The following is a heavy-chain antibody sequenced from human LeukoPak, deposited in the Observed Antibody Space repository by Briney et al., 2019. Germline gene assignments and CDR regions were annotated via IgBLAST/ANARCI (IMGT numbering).Heavy chain of an antibody. D-gene: IGHD6-13*01. V-gene: IGHV3-23*01. CDR3: AKDPSSSWTVNYFDP. CDR1: GFTFSSYA. J-gene: IGHJ5*02. Sequence: PGGSLRLSCAASGFTFSSYAMSWVRQAPGKGLEWVSAISGSGGSTYYADSVKGRFTISRDNSKNTLYLQMNSLRAEDTAVYYCAKDPSSSWTVNYFDPWGQGTLVTVSS. CDR2: ISGSGGST.